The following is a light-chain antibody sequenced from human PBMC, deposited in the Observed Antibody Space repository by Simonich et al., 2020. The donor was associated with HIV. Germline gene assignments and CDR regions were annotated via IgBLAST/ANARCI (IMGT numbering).Light chain of an antibody. V-gene: IGKV1-39*01. CDR3: QQSYSTPHT. CDR2: AAS. J-gene: IGKJ2*01. Sequence: DIQMTQSPSTLSASVGDRVTITCRASQSISNWLAWYQQKPGKVPKLLIYAASSLQSGVPSRFSGSGSGIDFILTISSLQPEDFATYYCQQSYSTPHTFGQGTKLVIK. CDR1: QSISNW.